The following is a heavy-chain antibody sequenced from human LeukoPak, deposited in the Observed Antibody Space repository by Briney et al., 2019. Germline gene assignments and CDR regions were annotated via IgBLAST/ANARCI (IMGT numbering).Heavy chain of an antibody. CDR1: GYTFTSYA. CDR2: INTNTGNP. Sequence: GASVKVSCKASGYTFTSYAMNWVRQAPGQGLEWMGWINTNTGNPTYAQGFTGRFVFSLDTSVSTAYLQISSLKAEDTAVYYCARESTVTPYSAEYFQHWGQGTLVTVSS. D-gene: IGHD4-17*01. V-gene: IGHV7-4-1*02. J-gene: IGHJ1*01. CDR3: ARESTVTPYSAEYFQH.